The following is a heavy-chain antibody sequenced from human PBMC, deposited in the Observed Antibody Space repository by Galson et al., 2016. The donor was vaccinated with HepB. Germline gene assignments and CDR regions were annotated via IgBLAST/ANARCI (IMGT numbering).Heavy chain of an antibody. D-gene: IGHD2-2*01. J-gene: IGHJ4*02. CDR3: AKDGRIYCSSASCHDHFHY. V-gene: IGHV3-30*18. CDR2: ISYDGGNK. Sequence: SLRLSCAASGFTFSSYGMHWVHQAPGKGLEWVAFISYDGGNKKYADSVKGRFTISRDNSKKTLYLQMNSLRAEDTAVYYCAKDGRIYCSSASCHDHFHYWGQGTLVTVSS. CDR1: GFTFSSYG.